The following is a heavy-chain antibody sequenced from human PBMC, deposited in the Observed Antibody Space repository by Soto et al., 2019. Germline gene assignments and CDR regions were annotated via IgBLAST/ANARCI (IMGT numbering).Heavy chain of an antibody. CDR3: ARDRSYYDSSGYLYYFDY. Sequence: KSGGSLRLSCAVSGFTFSTNGMNWVRQAPGKGLEWVASISSGSSYIYYADSVKGRFTISRDNARNSLYLQMDSLRAEDSAVYYCARDRSYYDSSGYLYYFDYWGQGTLVTVSS. V-gene: IGHV3-21*01. CDR1: GFTFSTNG. CDR2: ISSGSSYI. J-gene: IGHJ4*02. D-gene: IGHD3-22*01.